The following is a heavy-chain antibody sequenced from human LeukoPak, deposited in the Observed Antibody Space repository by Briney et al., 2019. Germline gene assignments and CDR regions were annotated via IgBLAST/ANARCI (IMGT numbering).Heavy chain of an antibody. J-gene: IGHJ3*02. V-gene: IGHV4-39*07. CDR2: IYYSGST. Sequence: SETLSLTCTVSGGSISSSSYFWGWIRQPPGKGLEWIGSIYYSGSTYYNPSLKSRVTISVDTSKTQFSLKLSSVTAADTAEYYCARDPNYDRLFLDAFDIWGQGTMVTVSS. CDR3: ARDPNYDRLFLDAFDI. CDR1: GGSISSSSYF. D-gene: IGHD1-7*01.